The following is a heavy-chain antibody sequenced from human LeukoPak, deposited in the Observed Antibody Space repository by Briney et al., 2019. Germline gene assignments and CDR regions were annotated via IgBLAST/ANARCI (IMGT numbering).Heavy chain of an antibody. CDR2: LSYDGSNK. V-gene: IGHV3-30-3*01. CDR1: GFTLSSYA. J-gene: IGHJ4*02. CDR3: ARHPGDN. Sequence: SGGSLRLSCAASGFTLSSYAMHWVRQAPGKGLEWVAVLSYDGSNKYYADSVKGRFTTSKDNSKNTLYLQMNSLRIEDTAVYCCARHPGDNWGQGTLVTVSS.